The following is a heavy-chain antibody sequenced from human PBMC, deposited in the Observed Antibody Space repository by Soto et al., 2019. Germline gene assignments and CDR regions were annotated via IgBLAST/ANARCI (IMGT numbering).Heavy chain of an antibody. Sequence: QVQLVQSGAEVKKPGSSVKVSCKASGGTFSSYTISWVRQAPGQGLEWMGRIIPILGIANYAQRFRGRVTITGDKSTSTAYMELGSLRSEDTAVYYCASLSVVVAATYREDAFDIWGQGTMVTVSS. D-gene: IGHD2-15*01. CDR1: GGTFSSYT. CDR2: IIPILGIA. V-gene: IGHV1-69*02. J-gene: IGHJ3*02. CDR3: ASLSVVVAATYREDAFDI.